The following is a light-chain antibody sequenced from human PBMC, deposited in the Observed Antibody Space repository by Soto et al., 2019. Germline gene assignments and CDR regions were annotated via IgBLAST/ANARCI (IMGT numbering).Light chain of an antibody. CDR1: QSVSSY. J-gene: IGKJ1*01. CDR2: GAF. V-gene: IGKV3-20*01. CDR3: QQYGSSPPWT. Sequence: EIVLTQSPGTLSLSPGERATLSCRASQSVSSYLAWYQQKPGQAPRLLIYGAFNRATGIPARFSGSGSGTDFTLTISRLEPEDFAVYYCQQYGSSPPWTFGQGTKVDIK.